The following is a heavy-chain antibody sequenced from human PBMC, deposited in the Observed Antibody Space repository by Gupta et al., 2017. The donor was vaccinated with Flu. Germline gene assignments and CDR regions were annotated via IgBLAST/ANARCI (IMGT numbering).Heavy chain of an antibody. CDR2: ISWNSGRI. D-gene: IGHD3-16*01. J-gene: IGHJ2*01. CDR3: AKGNSQHVVMFGGDWNFDL. V-gene: IGHV3-9*01. Sequence: EMELVESGGDLVQPGRSLRLSCVASGFNCDFYAMHWVREAPGKGLEWVSCISWNSGRIDYANSVKGRFTISRESAKNSLFLQMNSLRTDDTALYYCAKGNSQHVVMFGGDWNFDLWGRGTLVTVSS. CDR1: GFNCDFYA.